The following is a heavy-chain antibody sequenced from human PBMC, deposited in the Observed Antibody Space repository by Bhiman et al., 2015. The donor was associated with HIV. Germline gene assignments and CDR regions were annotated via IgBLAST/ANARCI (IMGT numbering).Heavy chain of an antibody. CDR2: ISYDGSNQ. CDR1: GFTFSSYA. CDR3: AKELWSGYYVLDF. V-gene: IGHV3-30-3*01. J-gene: IGHJ4*02. Sequence: QVQLVESGGGVVQPGRSLRLSCAASGFTFSSYAMHWVRQAPGKGLEWVAVISYDGSNQYYADSVKGRLTISRDNSKNTLYLQVTSLRDEDTAVYYCAKELWSGYYVLDFWGQGTLVTVSS. D-gene: IGHD3-3*01.